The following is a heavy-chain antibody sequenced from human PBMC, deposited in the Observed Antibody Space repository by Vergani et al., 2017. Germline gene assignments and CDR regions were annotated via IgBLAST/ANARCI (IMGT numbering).Heavy chain of an antibody. CDR1: GFTFSSYA. J-gene: IGHJ4*02. CDR3: AKDLYDQQLVPRILTCCDY. D-gene: IGHD6-13*01. Sequence: EVQLLESGGGLVQPGGSLRLSCAASGFTFSSYAMSWVRQAPGKGLEWVSGISATGGSTYYGDSVKGRFTISRANSKNTLYLQMNSLRAEDTALYYCAKDLYDQQLVPRILTCCDYWGQGTLVTVSS. CDR2: ISATGGST. V-gene: IGHV3-23*01.